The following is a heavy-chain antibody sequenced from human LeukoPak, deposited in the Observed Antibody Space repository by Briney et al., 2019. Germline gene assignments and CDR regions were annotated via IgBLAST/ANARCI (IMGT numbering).Heavy chain of an antibody. J-gene: IGHJ4*02. V-gene: IGHV3-48*01. CDR1: GFTFSSYS. D-gene: IGHD3-16*02. Sequence: PGGSLRLSCAASGFTFSSYSMNWVRQAPGKGLEWVSYISSSSSTIYYADSVKGRFTISRDNAKNSLYLQMNSLRAEDTAVYYCARAIYDYVWGSYRYPPDYWGQGTLVTVSS. CDR3: ARAIYDYVWGSYRYPPDY. CDR2: ISSSSSTI.